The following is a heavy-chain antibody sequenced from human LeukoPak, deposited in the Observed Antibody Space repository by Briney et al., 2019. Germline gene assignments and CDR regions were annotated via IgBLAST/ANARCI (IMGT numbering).Heavy chain of an antibody. Sequence: SETLSLTCTVSGGSISTYYWNWIRQPPGKGLEWIGYIYYGGSTNYNPSLKSRVTISVDTSKKQFSLKLSSVTAADTAMYYCARGDYYYSYYMDVWGKGTTVTVSS. V-gene: IGHV4-59*01. CDR3: ARGDYYYSYYMDV. CDR1: GGSISTYY. CDR2: IYYGGST. J-gene: IGHJ6*03.